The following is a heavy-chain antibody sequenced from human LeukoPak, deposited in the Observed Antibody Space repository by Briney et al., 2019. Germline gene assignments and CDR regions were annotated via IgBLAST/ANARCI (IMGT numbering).Heavy chain of an antibody. Sequence: GSLRLSCAASGFTFSDYAMSWVRQAAGKGLEWVSGISDTGRRTHYTDSVKGRFTISRDDSKKTVYLQMDTLRAEDTAIYFCARHDSFIPFWGQGTLVTVSS. CDR2: ISDTGRRT. V-gene: IGHV3-23*01. CDR1: GFTFSDYA. J-gene: IGHJ4*02. CDR3: ARHDSFIPF. D-gene: IGHD2-21*01.